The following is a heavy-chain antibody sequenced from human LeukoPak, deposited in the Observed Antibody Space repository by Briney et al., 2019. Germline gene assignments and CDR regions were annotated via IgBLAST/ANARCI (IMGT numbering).Heavy chain of an antibody. D-gene: IGHD4-17*01. Sequence: ASVKVSCKASGYTSTSYYMHWVRQAPGQGLEWMGIINPSGGSTSYAQKFQGRVTMTRDTSTSTVYMELSSLRSEDTAVYYCARGGYGDYPWFDPWGQGTLVTVS. J-gene: IGHJ5*02. CDR3: ARGGYGDYPWFDP. V-gene: IGHV1-46*01. CDR1: GYTSTSYY. CDR2: INPSGGST.